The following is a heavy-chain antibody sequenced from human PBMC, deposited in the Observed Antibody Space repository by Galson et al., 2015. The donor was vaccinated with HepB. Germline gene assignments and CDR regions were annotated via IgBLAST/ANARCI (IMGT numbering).Heavy chain of an antibody. J-gene: IGHJ4*02. D-gene: IGHD3-10*01. CDR3: ARDRLSYYRSGPDFDY. CDR1: GYPFTTYG. V-gene: IGHV1-18*01. CDR2: ISGYNSNT. Sequence: SVKVSCKASGYPFTTYGISWVRQAPGQGLEWMGWISGYNSNTNSAQNLQGRVTMTTDTSTSTAYMELRSLRSDDTAMYYCARDRLSYYRSGPDFDYWGQGTLVTVSS.